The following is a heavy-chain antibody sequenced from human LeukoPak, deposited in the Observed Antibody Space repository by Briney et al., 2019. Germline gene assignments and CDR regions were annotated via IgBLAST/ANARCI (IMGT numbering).Heavy chain of an antibody. J-gene: IGHJ4*02. Sequence: SQTLSLTCAISGDSVSSNSAAWNWIRQSPSRGLEWLGRTYYRSKWYNDYAVSVKSRITINPDTSKNQFSLKLSSVTAADTAVYYCARGVLYGSGRLYFDYWGQGTLVTVSS. CDR1: GDSVSSNSAA. CDR2: TYYRSKWYN. D-gene: IGHD3-10*01. V-gene: IGHV6-1*01. CDR3: ARGVLYGSGRLYFDY.